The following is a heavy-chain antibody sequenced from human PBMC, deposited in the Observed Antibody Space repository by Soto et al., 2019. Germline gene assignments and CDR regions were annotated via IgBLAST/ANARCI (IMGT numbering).Heavy chain of an antibody. CDR3: VKRYSSAWYYFDY. CDR2: ISYDETNK. J-gene: IGHJ4*02. CDR1: GFTFSTFG. Sequence: PGGSLRLSCAASGFTFSTFGMHWVRQAPGKGLEWVAVISYDETNKYYADSVKGRFTTSRDNSKNTLYLQMNSLRAEDTAVYYCVKRYSSAWYYFDYWGQGTQVTVSS. D-gene: IGHD6-19*01. V-gene: IGHV3-30*18.